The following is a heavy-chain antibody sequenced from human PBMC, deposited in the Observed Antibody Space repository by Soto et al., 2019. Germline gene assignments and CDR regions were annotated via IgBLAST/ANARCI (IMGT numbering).Heavy chain of an antibody. CDR1: GFSFSEYS. CDR3: TKERVPDGIYSFDY. V-gene: IGHV3-23*03. Sequence: GGSLRLSCAASGFSFSEYSMNWVRQAPGKGLEWVSFIDLSGTTTYYRDSVKGRFTISKDKSMNTVYLQMNSLRVEDTAIYYFTKERVPDGIYSFDYWGQGVLVTVSS. J-gene: IGHJ4*02. CDR2: IDLSGTTT. D-gene: IGHD1-20*01.